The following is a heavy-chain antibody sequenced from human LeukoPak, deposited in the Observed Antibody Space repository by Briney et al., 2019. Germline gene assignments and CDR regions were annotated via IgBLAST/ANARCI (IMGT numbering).Heavy chain of an antibody. CDR2: ISGSGGST. CDR1: GFTFSSYA. J-gene: IGHJ6*03. V-gene: IGHV3-23*01. Sequence: GGSLRLSCAASGFTFSSYAMSWVRQAPGKGLEWVSAISGSGGSTYYADSVKGRFTISRDNSKNTLYLQMNSLRAEDTAVYYCAKDPGKHPYYYMDVWGRGTAVTVSS. D-gene: IGHD3-10*01. CDR3: AKDPGKHPYYYMDV.